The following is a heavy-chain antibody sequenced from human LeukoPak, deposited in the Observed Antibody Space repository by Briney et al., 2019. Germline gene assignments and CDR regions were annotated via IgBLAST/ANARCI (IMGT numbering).Heavy chain of an antibody. CDR3: ARHRYTSSSSYFDF. D-gene: IGHD6-6*01. CDR2: IYSSGST. V-gene: IGHV4-59*08. CDR1: GGSISGYY. J-gene: IGHJ4*02. Sequence: PSETPSLTCTVSGGSISGYYWTWIRQPPGKGLEWIGYIYSSGSTNYNPSLKSRVTISVDTSKNQFSLRLSSVTAADTAVHYCARHRYTSSSSYFDFWGQGTLVTVSS.